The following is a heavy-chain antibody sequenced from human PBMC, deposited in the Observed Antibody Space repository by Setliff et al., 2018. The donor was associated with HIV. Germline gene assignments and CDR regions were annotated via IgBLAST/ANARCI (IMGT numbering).Heavy chain of an antibody. CDR2: ISFDGSYK. CDR3: ARLGIGRYCNISSCYLNQ. V-gene: IGHV3-30*04. CDR1: GFTFSTYA. Sequence: PGGSLRLSCAASGFTFSTYAMHWVRQAPGKGLEWVAVISFDGSYKYYADSVKGRFTISRDNSKNTLYLQMNSLRAEDTAVYYCARLGIGRYCNISSCYLNQWGQGTLVTVSS. D-gene: IGHD6-19*01. J-gene: IGHJ4*02.